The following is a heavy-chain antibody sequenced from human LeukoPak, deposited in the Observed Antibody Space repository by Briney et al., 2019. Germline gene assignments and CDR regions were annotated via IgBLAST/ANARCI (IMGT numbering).Heavy chain of an antibody. J-gene: IGHJ1*01. CDR1: GFSFSNYG. Sequence: GGSLRLSCVASGFSFSNYGMSWVRQAPGKGLEWVSLISGSAGRTYYADSVRGRFTVSRDNSKSTLYLQINSLRVEDTAVYYCAKSGYYDSTKQGFQHWGQGTLVTVSS. V-gene: IGHV3-23*01. CDR2: ISGSAGRT. CDR3: AKSGYYDSTKQGFQH. D-gene: IGHD3-22*01.